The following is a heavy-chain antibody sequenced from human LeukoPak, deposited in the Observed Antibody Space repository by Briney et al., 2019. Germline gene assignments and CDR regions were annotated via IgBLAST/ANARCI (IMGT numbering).Heavy chain of an antibody. CDR1: GYTFTGYY. CDR3: ARAGLRAANWFDP. Sequence: GASVKVSCKASGYTFTGYYMHWVRQAPGQGLEWMGWINPNSGGTNYAQKFQGRVTMTRDTSISTAYMEPSRLRSDDTAVYYCARAGLRAANWFDPWGQGTLVTVSS. J-gene: IGHJ5*02. D-gene: IGHD5-12*01. CDR2: INPNSGGT. V-gene: IGHV1-2*02.